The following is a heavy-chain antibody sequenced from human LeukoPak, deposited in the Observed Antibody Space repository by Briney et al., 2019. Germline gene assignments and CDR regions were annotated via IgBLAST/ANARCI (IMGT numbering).Heavy chain of an antibody. V-gene: IGHV3-48*03. CDR3: ARDAIVATIPINPYYYYYYMDV. J-gene: IGHJ6*03. CDR2: ISSSGSTI. Sequence: PGGSLRLSCAASEFTFSSYEMNWVRQAPGKGLEWVSYISSSGSTILYADSVKGRFTISRDNAKNSLFLQMNSLRAGDTAVYYCARDAIVATIPINPYYYYYYMDVWGKGTTVTVSS. D-gene: IGHD5-12*01. CDR1: EFTFSSYE.